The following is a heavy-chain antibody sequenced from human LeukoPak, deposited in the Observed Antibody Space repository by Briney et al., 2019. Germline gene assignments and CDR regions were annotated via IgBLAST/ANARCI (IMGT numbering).Heavy chain of an antibody. D-gene: IGHD5-12*01. V-gene: IGHV3-11*01. CDR3: ARAIGSGYVWFDY. CDR1: GFTFSYYF. J-gene: IGHJ4*02. CDR2: ISTSGSTI. Sequence: GGSLRLSCAASGFTFSYYFMTWIRQAPGKGLEWVSYISTSGSTIFYADSVQGRFTISRDNAKNSLYLQMNSLRAEDTAVYYCARAIGSGYVWFDYWGQGTIVTVSA.